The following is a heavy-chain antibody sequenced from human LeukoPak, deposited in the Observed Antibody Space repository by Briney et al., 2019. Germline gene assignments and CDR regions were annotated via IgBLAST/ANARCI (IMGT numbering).Heavy chain of an antibody. CDR2: INPSGGST. J-gene: IGHJ3*02. V-gene: IGHV1-46*01. Sequence: VASVKVSCKASGYTFTSYYMHWVRQAPGQGLEWMGIINPSGGSTSYAQKFQGRVTMTRDMSTSTVYMELSSLRSEDTAVCYCARERVDYYDSSGDAFDIWGQGTMVSVSS. CDR1: GYTFTSYY. D-gene: IGHD3-22*01. CDR3: ARERVDYYDSSGDAFDI.